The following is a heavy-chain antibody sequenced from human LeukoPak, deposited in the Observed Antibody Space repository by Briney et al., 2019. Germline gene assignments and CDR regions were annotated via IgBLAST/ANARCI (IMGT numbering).Heavy chain of an antibody. CDR3: ARSSRYCSGGSCQLVY. CDR1: GGSFSGYY. J-gene: IGHJ4*02. Sequence: PSETLSLTCAVYGGSFSGYYWSWIHQPPGKGLEWIGEINHSGSTNYNPSLKSRVTISVGTSKNQFSLKLSSVTAADTAVYYCARSSRYCSGGSCQLVYWGQGTLVTVSS. D-gene: IGHD2-15*01. V-gene: IGHV4-34*01. CDR2: INHSGST.